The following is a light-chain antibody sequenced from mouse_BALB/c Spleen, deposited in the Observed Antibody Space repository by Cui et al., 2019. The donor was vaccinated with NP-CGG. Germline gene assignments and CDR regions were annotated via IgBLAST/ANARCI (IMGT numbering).Light chain of an antibody. V-gene: IGLV1*01. CDR1: IGAVTTSNY. CDR3: ALWYSNHWV. J-gene: IGLJ1*01. CDR2: GTN. Sequence: AVFTQEFALTTSPGETVTLTCRSSIGAVTTSNYANWVQEKPDHLFTGLIGGTNNRAPGVPARFSGSLIGDKAALTITGAQTEDEAIYFCALWYSNHWVFGGGTKLTVL.